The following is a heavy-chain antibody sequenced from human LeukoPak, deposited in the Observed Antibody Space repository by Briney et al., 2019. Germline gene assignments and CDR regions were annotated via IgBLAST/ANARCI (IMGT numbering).Heavy chain of an antibody. J-gene: IGHJ4*02. CDR1: GFTFSGSA. V-gene: IGHV3-73*01. CDR3: TGNSATDMVNY. D-gene: IGHD5-18*01. CDR2: IRSKANSYAT. Sequence: GGSLRLSCAASGFTFSGSAMHWVRQACGKGLEWVGRIRSKANSYATAYAASVKGRFTISRDDSKNTAYLQMNSLKTEDTAVYYCTGNSATDMVNYWGQGTLVTVSS.